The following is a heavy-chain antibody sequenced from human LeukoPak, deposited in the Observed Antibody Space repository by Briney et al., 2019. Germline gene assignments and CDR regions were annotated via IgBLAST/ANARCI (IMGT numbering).Heavy chain of an antibody. Sequence: SSVKASCKASGGTFSSYAISWVRQAPGQGLEWMGGIIPIFGTANYAQKFQGRVTIATDESTSTAYMELSSLRSEDTAVYYCAASRDGYNWFDYWGQGTLVTVSS. CDR2: IIPIFGTA. V-gene: IGHV1-69*05. CDR3: AASRDGYNWFDY. CDR1: GGTFSSYA. D-gene: IGHD5-24*01. J-gene: IGHJ4*02.